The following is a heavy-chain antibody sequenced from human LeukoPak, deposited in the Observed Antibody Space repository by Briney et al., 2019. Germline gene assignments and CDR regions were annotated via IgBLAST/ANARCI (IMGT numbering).Heavy chain of an antibody. D-gene: IGHD6-19*01. Sequence: SETLSLTCAVYGGSFSGYYWSWIRQPPGKGLEWIGYIYYSGSTNYNPSLKSRVTISVDTSKSHFSLKLSSVTAADTAVYYCARHSFKQWLTYDYWGQGTLVTVSS. CDR3: ARHSFKQWLTYDY. J-gene: IGHJ4*02. CDR2: IYYSGST. CDR1: GGSFSGYY. V-gene: IGHV4-59*08.